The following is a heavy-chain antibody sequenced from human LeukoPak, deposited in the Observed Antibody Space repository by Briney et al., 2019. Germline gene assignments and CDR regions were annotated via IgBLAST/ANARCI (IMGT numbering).Heavy chain of an antibody. Sequence: ASVKVSCKASGYTFTGYYMHWVRQAPGQGLEWMGWINPNSGGTNYAQKFHGRVTMTRDTSISTAYMELSRLRSDDTAVYYCAREDSPDYDILTGGVDYWGQGTLVTVSS. CDR2: INPNSGGT. CDR1: GYTFTGYY. J-gene: IGHJ4*02. CDR3: AREDSPDYDILTGGVDY. V-gene: IGHV1-2*02. D-gene: IGHD3-9*01.